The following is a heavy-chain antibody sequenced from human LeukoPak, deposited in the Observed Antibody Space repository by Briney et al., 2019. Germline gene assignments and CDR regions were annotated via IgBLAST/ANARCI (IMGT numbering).Heavy chain of an antibody. CDR1: GGSISSYY. J-gene: IGHJ5*02. CDR3: ARVVLTANNYFDP. CDR2: IYYIGST. Sequence: PSETLSLTCTVSGGSISSYYWSWIRQPPGKGLEWIGYIYYIGSTYYNPSLKSRVTISVDTSKNQFSLKLSSVTAADTAVYYCARVVLTANNYFDPWGQGTLVTVSS. V-gene: IGHV4-59*06. D-gene: IGHD3-22*01.